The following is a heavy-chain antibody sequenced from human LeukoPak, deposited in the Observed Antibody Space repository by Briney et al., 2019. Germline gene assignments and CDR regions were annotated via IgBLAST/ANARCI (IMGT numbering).Heavy chain of an antibody. CDR1: GFTFSSYC. Sequence: PGRSLRLSCAASGFTFSSYCMHWVRQAPGKGLEWVAVISYDGSNKYYADSVKGRFTISRDNTKDTLYLQMNSVRAEDTAVYDCARGSSGWDFAYWGRGTLVTVSS. J-gene: IGHJ4*02. CDR2: ISYDGSNK. V-gene: IGHV3-30*03. D-gene: IGHD6-19*01. CDR3: ARGSSGWDFAY.